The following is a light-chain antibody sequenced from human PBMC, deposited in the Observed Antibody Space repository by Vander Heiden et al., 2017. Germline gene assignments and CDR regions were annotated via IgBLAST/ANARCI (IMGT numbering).Light chain of an antibody. CDR2: WAS. CDR3: QQYDSTPLFT. Sequence: DIVMTQSPASLAVSLGERATINCKSSQSVLYSSNNKNYLAWYQQKPGQPPKLLIYWASTRESGVPDRFSGSGYGTDFTLTISSRQAEDVAVYYCQQYDSTPLFTFGHGTKVDIK. CDR1: QSVLYSSNNKNY. V-gene: IGKV4-1*01. J-gene: IGKJ3*01.